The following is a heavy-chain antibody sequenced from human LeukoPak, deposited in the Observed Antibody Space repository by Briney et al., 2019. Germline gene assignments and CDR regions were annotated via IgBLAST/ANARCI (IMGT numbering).Heavy chain of an antibody. CDR1: GFTFSSYS. J-gene: IGHJ5*02. V-gene: IGHV3-53*01. CDR3: ATFSYAGNAGGSAGS. CDR2: IYRGGHT. Sequence: GGSLRLSCAASGFTFSSYSMNWVRQAPGKGLEWVSVIYRGGHTYYADSVKGRFSISRDISKNTVSLQMNSLRADDTAVYHCATFSYAGNAGGSAGSWGQGTLVTVSS. D-gene: IGHD4-23*01.